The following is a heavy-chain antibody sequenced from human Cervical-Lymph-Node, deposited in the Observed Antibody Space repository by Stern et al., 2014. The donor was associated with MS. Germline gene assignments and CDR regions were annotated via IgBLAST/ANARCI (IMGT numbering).Heavy chain of an antibody. J-gene: IGHJ4*02. D-gene: IGHD3-16*01. CDR1: GYAFTTSD. Sequence: VQLVQSGPEVKKPGASVKVSCQASGYAFTTSDITWVRQAPGQGLEWIGWISATTGYTYYTQKFQDRIAMTACTSTTTAYMELRSLRSYDTAVYYCARERDLMNTFEGVCADYWGQGTLVTVSS. V-gene: IGHV1-18*01. CDR2: ISATTGYT. CDR3: ARERDLMNTFEGVCADY.